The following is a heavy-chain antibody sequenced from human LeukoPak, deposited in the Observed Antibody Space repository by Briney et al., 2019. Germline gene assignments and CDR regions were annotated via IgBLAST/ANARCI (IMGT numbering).Heavy chain of an antibody. D-gene: IGHD3-16*01. CDR2: LRGNGDT. J-gene: IGHJ4*02. V-gene: IGHV3-23*01. Sequence: QPGGSLRLSCAASGFTVSSYAMSWVREAPARGLEWVSSLRGNGDTFYADSVRGRFTLSRDESRNTVYLHLNKLRVEDTAVYYCVKASWVSTADAVLWGQGTVVTVSS. CDR3: VKASWVSTADAVL. CDR1: GFTVSSYA.